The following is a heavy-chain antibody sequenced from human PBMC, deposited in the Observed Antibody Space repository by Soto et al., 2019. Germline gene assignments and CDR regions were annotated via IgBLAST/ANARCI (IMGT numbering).Heavy chain of an antibody. D-gene: IGHD3-10*01. CDR2: INHSGST. Sequence: SETLSLTCAVYGGSFSGYYWSWIRQPPGKGLEWIGEINHSGSTNYNPSLKSRVTISVDTSKNQFSLKLSSVTAADTAVYYCARLARSRYNNQSKKWDYWGQGTLVTVSS. CDR1: GGSFSGYY. J-gene: IGHJ4*02. CDR3: ARLARSRYNNQSKKWDY. V-gene: IGHV4-34*01.